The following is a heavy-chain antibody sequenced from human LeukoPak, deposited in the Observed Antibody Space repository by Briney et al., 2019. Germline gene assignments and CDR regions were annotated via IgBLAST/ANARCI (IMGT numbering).Heavy chain of an antibody. CDR1: GGSISSGGYS. CDR3: ARGLGRVGGRFDP. V-gene: IGHV4-30-2*01. CDR2: IYHSGST. Sequence: SETLSLTCAVSGGSISSGGYSWSWIRQPPGKGLEWIGYIYHSGSTYYNPSLKSRVTISVDRSKNQFSLKLSSVTAADTAAYYCARGLGRVGGRFDPWGQGTLVTVSS. J-gene: IGHJ5*02.